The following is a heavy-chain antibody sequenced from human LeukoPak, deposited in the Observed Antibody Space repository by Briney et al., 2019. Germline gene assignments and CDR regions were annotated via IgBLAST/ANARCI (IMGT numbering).Heavy chain of an antibody. V-gene: IGHV4-4*07. CDR1: GGSISSYY. Sequence: PSETLSLTCTVSGGSISSYYWSWIRQPPGKGLEWIGRIYNTGTTKYNPSLKSRVTMSVDTSKNQFSLKLSSVTAADTAVYYCSRGRYFDYWGQGTLVTVSS. J-gene: IGHJ4*02. CDR3: SRGRYFDY. CDR2: IYNTGTT.